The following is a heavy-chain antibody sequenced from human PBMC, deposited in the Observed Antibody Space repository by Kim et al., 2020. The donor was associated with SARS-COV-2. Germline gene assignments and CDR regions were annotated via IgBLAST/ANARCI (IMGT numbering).Heavy chain of an antibody. CDR3: ARNLGGSDPYDY. CDR2: T. Sequence: TYEPDSVKGRVTISRGNSKNTRYLQMNSLRAEDTAMYYCARNLGGSDPYDYGGQGTLVTVSS. D-gene: IGHD2-21*02. J-gene: IGHJ4*02. V-gene: IGHV3-53*01.